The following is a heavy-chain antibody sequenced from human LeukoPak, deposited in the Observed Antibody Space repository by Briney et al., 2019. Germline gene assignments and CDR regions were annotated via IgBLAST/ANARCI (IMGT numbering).Heavy chain of an antibody. Sequence: DSVKGRFTISRDNSKNTLYLQMNSLRAEDTAVYYCAKGRGSMAYWGQGTLVTVSS. J-gene: IGHJ4*02. D-gene: IGHD5-24*01. V-gene: IGHV3-23*01. CDR3: AKGRGSMAY.